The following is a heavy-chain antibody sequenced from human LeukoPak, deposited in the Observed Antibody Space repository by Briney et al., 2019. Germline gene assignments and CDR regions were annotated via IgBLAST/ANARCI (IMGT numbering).Heavy chain of an antibody. J-gene: IGHJ1*01. D-gene: IGHD6-13*01. CDR1: GFTFSSYW. CDR3: GRIRQLGYFQH. Sequence: GGSLRLSCAASGFTFSSYWMSWVRQAPGKGLEWVANIKQDGSEKYYVDSVKGRFTISRDNSKNTLYLQMNSLRAEDTAVYYCGRIRQLGYFQHWGQGTLVTVSS. V-gene: IGHV3-7*03. CDR2: IKQDGSEK.